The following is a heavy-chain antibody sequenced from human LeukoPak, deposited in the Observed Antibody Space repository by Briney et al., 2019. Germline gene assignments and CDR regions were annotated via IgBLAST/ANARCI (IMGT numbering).Heavy chain of an antibody. CDR3: ARAVGYYYDSSGYYGY. CDR2: IIPIFGTA. Sequence: ASVKVSCKASGGTFSSYAISWVRQAPGQGLEWMGGIIPIFGTANYAQKFQGRVTITADESTSTAYMELSSLRSEDTAVYYCARAVGYYYDSSGYYGYWGQGTLVTVSS. D-gene: IGHD3-22*01. J-gene: IGHJ4*02. CDR1: GGTFSSYA. V-gene: IGHV1-69*13.